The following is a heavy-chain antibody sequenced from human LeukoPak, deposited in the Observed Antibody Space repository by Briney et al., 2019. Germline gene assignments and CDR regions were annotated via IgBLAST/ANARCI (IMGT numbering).Heavy chain of an antibody. CDR3: AGGRWLTDN. Sequence: GGSMRPSCAASGFTFSSYAMNWVRQAPGKGLEWVSGISDSGGRTYYADSVKGRFTISRDNSKNTLYLQMSSLRVEDTAVYYFAGGRWLTDNWGQGTMVTVSS. V-gene: IGHV3-23*01. J-gene: IGHJ4*01. CDR1: GFTFSSYA. D-gene: IGHD6-19*01. CDR2: ISDSGGRT.